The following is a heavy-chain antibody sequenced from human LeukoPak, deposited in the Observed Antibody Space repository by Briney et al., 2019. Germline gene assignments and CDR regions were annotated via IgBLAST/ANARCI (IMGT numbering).Heavy chain of an antibody. CDR2: ISSRGGTI. V-gene: IGHV3-48*04. D-gene: IGHD3-3*01. CDR1: GFTFSSYA. CDR3: ARDMSITIFGVVNDY. J-gene: IGHJ4*02. Sequence: PGRSLRLSCQTSGFTFSSYAMHWVRQAPGKGQEWVSYISSRGGTIYYADSVKGRFTISRDNAKNSLYLQMNSLRAEDTAVYYCARDMSITIFGVVNDYWGQGTLVTVSS.